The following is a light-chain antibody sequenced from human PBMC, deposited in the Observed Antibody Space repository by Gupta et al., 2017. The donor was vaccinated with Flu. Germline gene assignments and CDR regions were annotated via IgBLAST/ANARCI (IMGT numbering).Light chain of an antibody. J-gene: IGKJ4*01. CDR1: QGITNY. CDR3: QQTYIVPST. Sequence: DVQMTQSPSSLSASVGDRVTITCRSSQGITNYLNWYQHKPGKAPNLLIFATSNLQSGVSSRFSGSGYGTDFTLTISKLQPEDYATYYCQQTYIVPSTFGGGTKVEIK. CDR2: ATS. V-gene: IGKV1-39*01.